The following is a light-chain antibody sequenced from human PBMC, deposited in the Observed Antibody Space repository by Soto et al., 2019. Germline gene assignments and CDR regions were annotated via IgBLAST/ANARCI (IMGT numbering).Light chain of an antibody. Sequence: EIVMTQSPATLSVSPGERATLSCRASQSVSSNLAWYQQKPGQAPRLLLYGASTRATGIPARLSGSGSGTEFTLIISSLQSEDFAVYYCQQYNDWPLTFGGGTKV. CDR1: QSVSSN. CDR2: GAS. V-gene: IGKV3-15*01. CDR3: QQYNDWPLT. J-gene: IGKJ4*01.